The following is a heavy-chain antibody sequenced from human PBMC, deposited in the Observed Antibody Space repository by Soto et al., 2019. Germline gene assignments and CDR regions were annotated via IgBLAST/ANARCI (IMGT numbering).Heavy chain of an antibody. D-gene: IGHD6-13*01. CDR3: AKRSPYSSGWYSPIFDY. J-gene: IGHJ4*02. Sequence: GGSLRLSCAASGLSFSDYAMSWVRQAPGKGLEWVSVISESGGSTHYADSVRGRFTVSRDNSKNSLSLRMNSLRDEDTAVYFCAKRSPYSSGWYSPIFDYWGQGALVTVS. CDR1: GLSFSDYA. CDR2: ISESGGST. V-gene: IGHV3-23*01.